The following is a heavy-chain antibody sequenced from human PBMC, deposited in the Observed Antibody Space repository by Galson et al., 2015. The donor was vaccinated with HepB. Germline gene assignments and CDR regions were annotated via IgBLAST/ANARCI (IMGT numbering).Heavy chain of an antibody. D-gene: IGHD6-19*01. Sequence: SVKVSCKVSGYTLTELSMHWVRQAPGKGLEWMGGFDPEDGETIYAQKFQGGVTMTEDTSTDTAYMELSSLRSEDTAVYYCATSLGHSSGWYWDYWGQGTLVTVSS. V-gene: IGHV1-24*01. CDR3: ATSLGHSSGWYWDY. CDR1: GYTLTELS. CDR2: FDPEDGET. J-gene: IGHJ4*02.